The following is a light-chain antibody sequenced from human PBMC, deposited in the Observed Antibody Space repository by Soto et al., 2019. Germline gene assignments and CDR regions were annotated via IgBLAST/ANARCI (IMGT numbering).Light chain of an antibody. CDR1: LSVSSD. CDR3: QQYGDSVFT. CDR2: RAF. Sequence: EIVMTQSPATLSLSPGERATLSCRASLSVSSDLAWYRQKPGQAPRLLIYRAFTRATGIPARFSGSGFGTDFTLTISSLQSEDFAVYYCQQYGDSVFTFGPGTTVEIK. J-gene: IGKJ3*01. V-gene: IGKV3-15*01.